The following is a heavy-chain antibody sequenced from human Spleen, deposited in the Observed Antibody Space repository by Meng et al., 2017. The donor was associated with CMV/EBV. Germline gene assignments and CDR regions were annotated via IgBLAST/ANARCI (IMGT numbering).Heavy chain of an antibody. CDR2: INPSGGST. V-gene: IGHV1-46*01. CDR3: ARDLEGSVTTFDYYYYGMDV. D-gene: IGHD4-17*01. CDR1: GGTFSSYA. J-gene: IGHJ6*02. Sequence: ASVKVSCKASGGTFSSYAISWVRQAPGQGLEWMGIINPSGGSTSYAQKFQGRVTMTRDTSTSTVYMELSSLRSEDTAVYYCARDLEGSVTTFDYYYYGMDVWGQGTTVTVSS.